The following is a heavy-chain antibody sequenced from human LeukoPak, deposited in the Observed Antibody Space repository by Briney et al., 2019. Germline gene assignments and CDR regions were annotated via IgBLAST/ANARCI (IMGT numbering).Heavy chain of an antibody. J-gene: IGHJ5*02. Sequence: SETLSLTCTVSRGSTSTYYWSWIRQPAGKGLEWIGRIYPSGNTNFNPSLMSRVTMSIDTSKNQFSLKLRSVTASDTAIYYCARVSWPGRGSRFDPWSQGTLVTVSS. CDR1: RGSTSTYY. CDR2: IYPSGNT. CDR3: ARVSWPGRGSRFDP. V-gene: IGHV4-4*07. D-gene: IGHD3-16*01.